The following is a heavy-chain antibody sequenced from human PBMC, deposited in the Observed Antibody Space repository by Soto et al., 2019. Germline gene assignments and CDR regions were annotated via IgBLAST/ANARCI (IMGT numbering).Heavy chain of an antibody. D-gene: IGHD3-9*01. Sequence: SVKVSCKASGGTFSIHSISWVRQAPGQGLEWMGGIIPIFGTANYAQKFQGRVTITADESTSTAYMELSSLRSEDTAVYYCARDGRYFDFPRWFDPWGQGTLVTVSS. CDR2: IIPIFGTA. J-gene: IGHJ5*02. CDR1: GGTFSIHS. V-gene: IGHV1-69*13. CDR3: ARDGRYFDFPRWFDP.